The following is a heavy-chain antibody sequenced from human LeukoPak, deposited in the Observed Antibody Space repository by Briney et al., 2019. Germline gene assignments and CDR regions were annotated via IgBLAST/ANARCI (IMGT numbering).Heavy chain of an antibody. CDR2: MSYNGNDK. CDR3: ARDPSRFGEYGYFDY. V-gene: IGHV3-30*04. J-gene: IGHJ4*02. D-gene: IGHD3-10*01. CDR1: GFTFSSFA. Sequence: RSLSLSCAASGFTFSSFAMHWVRPTPGKGLEWVAGMSYNGNDKYYEDSLKGRFTISRDNSKNTLYLQMNSLRAEDTAVYYCARDPSRFGEYGYFDYWGQGSLVTVSS.